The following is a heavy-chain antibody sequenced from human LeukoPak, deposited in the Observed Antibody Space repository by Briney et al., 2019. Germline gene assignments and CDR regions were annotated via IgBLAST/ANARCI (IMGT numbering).Heavy chain of an antibody. CDR1: GFTFSSYW. Sequence: GGSLRLSCAASGFTFSSYWMSWVRQAPGKGLEWVSAISGSGGSTYYADSVKGRFTISRDNSKNTLYLQMNSLRAEDTAVYYCAKRENYYGSGSHDYWGQGTLVTVSS. V-gene: IGHV3-23*01. J-gene: IGHJ4*02. CDR3: AKRENYYGSGSHDY. D-gene: IGHD3-10*01. CDR2: ISGSGGST.